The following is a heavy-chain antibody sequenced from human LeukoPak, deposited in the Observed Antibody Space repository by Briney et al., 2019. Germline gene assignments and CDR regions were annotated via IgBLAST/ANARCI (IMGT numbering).Heavy chain of an antibody. CDR2: IYSGGST. CDR3: ARVYGDRIFDY. D-gene: IGHD4-17*01. CDR1: GFTVSSNY. V-gene: IGHV3-53*01. J-gene: IGHJ4*02. Sequence: GGSLRLSCAASGFTVSSNYMNWVRQAPGKGLEWVSVIYSGGSTYYADSVKGRFTISRDNSKNTLYLQMNSLRAEDTAVYYCARVYGDRIFDYWGQGTLVTVSS.